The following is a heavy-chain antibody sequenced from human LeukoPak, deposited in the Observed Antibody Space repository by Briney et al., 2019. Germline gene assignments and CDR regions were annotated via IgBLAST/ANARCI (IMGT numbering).Heavy chain of an antibody. CDR1: GGSFSGYY. J-gene: IGHJ4*02. V-gene: IGHV4-34*01. D-gene: IGHD3-10*01. CDR3: ARAGAVTMVRGATDY. Sequence: PSETLSLTCAVYGGSFSGYYWSWIRQPPGKGLEWIGEINHSGSTNYNPSLKSRVTISVDTSKNQFSLKLSSVTAADTAVYYCARAGAVTMVRGATDYWGQGTLVTVSS. CDR2: INHSGST.